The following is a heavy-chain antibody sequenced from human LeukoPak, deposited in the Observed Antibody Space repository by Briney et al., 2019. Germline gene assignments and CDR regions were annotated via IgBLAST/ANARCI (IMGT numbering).Heavy chain of an antibody. CDR1: GFTFSSYA. D-gene: IGHD3-22*01. V-gene: IGHV3-23*01. CDR3: AKGYYYDSSVKYYFDY. J-gene: IGHJ4*02. CDR2: ISGSGSST. Sequence: PGGSLRLSCAASGFTFSSYAMSWVRQAPGKGLDLVSAISGSGSSTYYADSVKGRFTISRDNSKNTLYLQMNSLRAEDTAVYYCAKGYYYDSSVKYYFDYWGQGTLVTVSS.